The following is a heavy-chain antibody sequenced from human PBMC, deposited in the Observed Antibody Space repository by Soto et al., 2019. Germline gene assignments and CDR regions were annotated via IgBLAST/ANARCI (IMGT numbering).Heavy chain of an antibody. J-gene: IGHJ6*02. CDR1: GGSFSGCY. D-gene: IGHD3-3*01. V-gene: IGHV4-34*01. Sequence: TLSLTCAVYGGSFSGCYWSWIRQPPGKGLEWIGEINHSGSTNYNPSLKSRVTISVDTSKNQFSLKLSSVTAADMAVYYCARGMTIFGVVLADYYGMDVWGQGTTVTVSS. CDR2: INHSGST. CDR3: ARGMTIFGVVLADYYGMDV.